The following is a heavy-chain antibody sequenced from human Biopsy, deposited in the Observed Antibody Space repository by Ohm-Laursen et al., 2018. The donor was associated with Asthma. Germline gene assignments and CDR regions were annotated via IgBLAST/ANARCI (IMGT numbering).Heavy chain of an antibody. Sequence: ASSVKVSCKTSGYTFNSAGITWVRQAPGQGLEWMGWISVYNGNTKVAQKLQDRVTMITGTSTSTAYMGLRSLRSDDTAVYFCARAVDYSHYYGIDVWGQGTTVTVS. V-gene: IGHV1-18*01. CDR1: GYTFNSAG. D-gene: IGHD3-10*01. CDR3: ARAVDYSHYYGIDV. J-gene: IGHJ6*02. CDR2: ISVYNGNT.